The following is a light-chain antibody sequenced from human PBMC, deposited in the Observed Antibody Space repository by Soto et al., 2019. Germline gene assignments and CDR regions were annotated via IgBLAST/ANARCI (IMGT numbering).Light chain of an antibody. CDR1: QSVSSY. Sequence: EIVLTQSPATLSLSPGERATLSCMASQSVSSYLAWYQQKPGQAPRLLIYAASNRATGIPARFSGSGSGTDFTLTISSLEPEDFAVYYCQQRSNWPLTFGGGTKVDIK. V-gene: IGKV3-11*01. CDR2: AAS. CDR3: QQRSNWPLT. J-gene: IGKJ4*01.